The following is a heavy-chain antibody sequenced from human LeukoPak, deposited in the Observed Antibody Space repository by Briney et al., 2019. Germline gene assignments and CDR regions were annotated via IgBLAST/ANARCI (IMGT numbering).Heavy chain of an antibody. V-gene: IGHV3-43*02. J-gene: IGHJ6*02. CDR3: AKDKAYCGGDCYSAYYYYYGMDV. CDR2: ISGDGGST. D-gene: IGHD2-21*02. CDR1: GFTFDDYA. Sequence: PGGSLRLSCAASGFTFDDYAMHWVRHAPGKGLEWVSLISGDGGSTYYADSVKGRFTISRDNSKNSLYLQMNSLRTEDTALYYCAKDKAYCGGDCYSAYYYYYGMDVWGQGTTVTVSS.